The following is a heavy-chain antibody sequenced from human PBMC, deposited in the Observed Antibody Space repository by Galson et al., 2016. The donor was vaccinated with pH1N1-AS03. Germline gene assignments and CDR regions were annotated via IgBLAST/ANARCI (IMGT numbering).Heavy chain of an antibody. CDR1: GGSISSSNW. CDR2: IYHSGST. CDR3: ASPKSVFDYHLDF. V-gene: IGHV4-4*02. Sequence: TLSLTCAVSGGSISSSNWWSWVRQPPGKGLEWIGEIYHSGSTNYNPSLKSRVTILVDKSKNQFSLKLNSVTAADTATYYCASPKSVFDYHLDFWGQGTLVTVTS. J-gene: IGHJ4*02. D-gene: IGHD3-9*01.